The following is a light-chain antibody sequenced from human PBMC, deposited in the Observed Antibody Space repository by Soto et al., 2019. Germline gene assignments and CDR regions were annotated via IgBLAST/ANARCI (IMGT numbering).Light chain of an antibody. J-gene: IGLJ1*01. CDR3: SSYTSGSTYV. V-gene: IGLV2-14*01. CDR1: SSDVGGYDY. CDR2: DVS. Sequence: QSVLTQPASVSGSPGQSITISCTGTSSDVGGYDYVSWYQHHPGRAPKLMIYDVSNRPSGVSNRFSGAKSDNTASLTISGLQAEEEADYYCSSYTSGSTYVFGTGTKVTVL.